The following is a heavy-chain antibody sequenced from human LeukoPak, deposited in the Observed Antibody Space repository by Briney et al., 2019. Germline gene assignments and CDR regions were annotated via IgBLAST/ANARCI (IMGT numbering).Heavy chain of an antibody. CDR1: GGSFSGYY. Sequence: NPSETLSLTCAVYGGSFSGYYWSWIRQPPGKGLEWIGEINHSGSTNYNPSLKSRVTISVDTSKNQFSLKLSSVTAADTAVYYSAAVAGRTLLTYYFDYWGQGTLVTVSS. D-gene: IGHD6-19*01. CDR3: AAVAGRTLLTYYFDY. J-gene: IGHJ4*02. CDR2: INHSGST. V-gene: IGHV4-34*01.